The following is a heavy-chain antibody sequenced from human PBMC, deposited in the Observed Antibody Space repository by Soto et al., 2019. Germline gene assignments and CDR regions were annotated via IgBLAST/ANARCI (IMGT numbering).Heavy chain of an antibody. CDR1: GAAFNTIT. V-gene: IGHV1-69*01. CDR3: VREDDTTGSYSWFDP. CDR2: FVPVFGSA. D-gene: IGHD3-9*01. J-gene: IGHJ5*02. Sequence: QVQLVQSGAEVKKPGSSVRVSCKASGAAFNTITINWVRQAPGQGLEWMGGFVPVFGSATYAQKFQGRVAITADASTSTFYMELSRLNSEDTALYYCVREDDTTGSYSWFDPWGQGTLVIVSS.